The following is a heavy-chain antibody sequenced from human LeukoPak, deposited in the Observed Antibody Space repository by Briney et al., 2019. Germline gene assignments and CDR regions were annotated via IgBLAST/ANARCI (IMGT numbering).Heavy chain of an antibody. V-gene: IGHV3-33*01. CDR1: GFTFNNYG. D-gene: IGHD3-22*01. CDR2: IWFDGSYT. Sequence: GGSLRLSCAASGFTFNNYGVHWVRQAPGKGLEWVAVIWFDGSYTYYADSVKGRFTISRDNSKNTLYLQMNSLRAEDTAVYYCARARGYYYDSSGYSDYRGQGTLVTVSS. CDR3: ARARGYYYDSSGYSDY. J-gene: IGHJ4*02.